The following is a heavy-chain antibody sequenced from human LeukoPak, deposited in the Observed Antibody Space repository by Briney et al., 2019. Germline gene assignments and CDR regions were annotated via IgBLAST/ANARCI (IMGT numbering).Heavy chain of an antibody. CDR3: ARPSSGWSNAFDI. D-gene: IGHD6-19*01. V-gene: IGHV1-69*05. CDR1: GGTFSSYA. CDR2: IIPIFGTA. Sequence: SXXVSCKASGGTFSSYAISWVRQAPGQGLEWMGRIIPIFGTANYAQKFQGRVTITTDESTSTAYMELSSLRSEDTAVYYCARPSSGWSNAFDIWGQGTMVTVSS. J-gene: IGHJ3*02.